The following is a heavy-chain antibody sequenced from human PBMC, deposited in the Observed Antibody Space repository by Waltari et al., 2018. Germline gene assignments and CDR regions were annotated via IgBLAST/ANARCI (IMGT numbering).Heavy chain of an antibody. Sequence: QVQLQESGPGLVKPSETLSLTCTVSGGSISSYYWSWIRQPPWKGLEEIGYISYSGSTNYNPSIKSRVTISVDTSKNQFSLKLSSVTAADTAVYYCARDGVDGDYFDYWGQGTLVTVSS. D-gene: IGHD4-17*01. V-gene: IGHV4-59*01. CDR2: ISYSGST. CDR1: GGSISSYY. J-gene: IGHJ4*02. CDR3: ARDGVDGDYFDY.